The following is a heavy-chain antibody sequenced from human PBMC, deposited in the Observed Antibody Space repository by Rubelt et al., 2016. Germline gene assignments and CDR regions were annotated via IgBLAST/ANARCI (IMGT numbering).Heavy chain of an antibody. D-gene: IGHD2-2*01. CDR3: AKEGGVVVPAYDY. J-gene: IGHJ4*02. CDR1: GFTVSSNY. CDR2: IYSGGST. Sequence: EVQLVESGGGLIQPGGSLRLSCAASGFTVSSNYMSWVRQAPGKGLEWVSVIYSGGSTYYADSVEGRFTISRDNSNSTLYLQMNSLGAEDTAVYYCAKEGGVVVPAYDYWGQGTMVTVSS. V-gene: IGHV3-53*01.